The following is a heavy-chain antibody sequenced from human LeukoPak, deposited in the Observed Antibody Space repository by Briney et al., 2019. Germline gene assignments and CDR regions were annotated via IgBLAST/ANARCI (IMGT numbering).Heavy chain of an antibody. CDR3: ARDPGSGYEEHFDY. CDR1: GFTFDDYG. CDR2: INWNGGST. V-gene: IGHV3-20*04. D-gene: IGHD5-12*01. J-gene: IGHJ4*02. Sequence: GGSLRLSCAASGFTFDDYGMSWVRQAPGKGLEWVSGINWNGGSTGYADSVKGRFTISRDNSKNTLYLQMNSLRAEDTAVYYCARDPGSGYEEHFDYWGQGTLVTVSS.